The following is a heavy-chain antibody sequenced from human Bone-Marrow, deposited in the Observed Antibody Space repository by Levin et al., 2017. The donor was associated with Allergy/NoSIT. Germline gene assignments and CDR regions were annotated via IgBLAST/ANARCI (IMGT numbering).Heavy chain of an antibody. CDR3: AKARGDVPLDS. CDR1: GFTFSSDA. Sequence: GGSLRLSCVGSGFTFSSDAIHWVRQAPGKGLEWVAVVSFDGSQRYYGDSVKGRFSISRDNSKDTVYLQMNSLRPEDTALYYCAKARGDVPLDSWGQGTMVTVSS. CDR2: VSFDGSQR. V-gene: IGHV3-33*05. J-gene: IGHJ4*02.